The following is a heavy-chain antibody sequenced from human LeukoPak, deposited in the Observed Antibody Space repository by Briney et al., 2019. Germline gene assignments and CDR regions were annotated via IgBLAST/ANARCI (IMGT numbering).Heavy chain of an antibody. CDR1: GYTFTSYD. CDR2: MNPNSGNT. D-gene: IGHD3-16*02. Sequence: ASVKVSCKASGYTFTSYDINWVRQATGQGLEWMGWMNPNSGNTGYAQKFQGRVTMTRNTSISTAYMELSRLRSDDTAVYYCARDPHSLYYDYVWGSYRYSWFDPWGQGTLVTVSS. CDR3: ARDPHSLYYDYVWGSYRYSWFDP. J-gene: IGHJ5*02. V-gene: IGHV1-8*01.